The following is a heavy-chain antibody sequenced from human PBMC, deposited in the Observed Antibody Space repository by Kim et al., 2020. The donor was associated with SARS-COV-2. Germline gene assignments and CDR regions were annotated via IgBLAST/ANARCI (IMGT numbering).Heavy chain of an antibody. J-gene: IGHJ4*02. V-gene: IGHV3-30*04. D-gene: IGHD2-2*01. Sequence: GGSLRLSCAASGFTFSSYAMHWVRQAPGKGLEWVAVISYDGSNKYYADSVKGRFTISRDNSKNTLYLQMNSLRAEDTAVYYCARAERDIVVVPADYWGQG. CDR2: ISYDGSNK. CDR3: ARAERDIVVVPADY. CDR1: GFTFSSYA.